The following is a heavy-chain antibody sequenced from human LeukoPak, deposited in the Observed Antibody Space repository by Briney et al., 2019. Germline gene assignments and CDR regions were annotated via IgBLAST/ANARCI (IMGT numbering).Heavy chain of an antibody. CDR3: AKDRSLYYDFWSGYYYFDY. CDR1: GFTFSSYA. Sequence: GGSLILSCAASGFTFSSYAMSWVRQAPGKGLEWVSAISGSGGSTYYADSVKGRFTISRDNSKNTLYLQMNSLRAEDTAVYYCAKDRSLYYDFWSGYYYFDYWGQGTLVTVSS. D-gene: IGHD3-3*01. V-gene: IGHV3-23*01. CDR2: ISGSGGST. J-gene: IGHJ4*02.